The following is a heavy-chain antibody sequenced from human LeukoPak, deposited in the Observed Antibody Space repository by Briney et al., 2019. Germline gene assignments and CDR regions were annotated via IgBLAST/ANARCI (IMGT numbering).Heavy chain of an antibody. Sequence: PSETLSLTCTVSGGSISSYYWSWIRQPPGKGLEWIGYISYSGSTNYNPSLESRVNISVDTSKNQFSLKLSSVTAADTAVYYCARDHHEWELLAFDIWRQGTMVTVSS. CDR2: ISYSGST. D-gene: IGHD1-26*01. CDR1: GGSISSYY. J-gene: IGHJ3*02. V-gene: IGHV4-59*01. CDR3: ARDHHEWELLAFDI.